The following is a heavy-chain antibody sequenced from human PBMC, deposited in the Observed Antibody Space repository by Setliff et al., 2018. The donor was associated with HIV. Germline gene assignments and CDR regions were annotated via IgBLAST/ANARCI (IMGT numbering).Heavy chain of an antibody. Sequence: LRLSCAASGFTFSSYAMGWVRQAPGKGLEWVSTIGAVGGPTHYAESVKGRFTISKDNSKNTLYLQMNSLRAEDMALYYCAKDINGYGTGYFDYWGQGTLVTVSS. D-gene: IGHD5-18*01. V-gene: IGHV3-23*01. J-gene: IGHJ4*02. CDR2: IGAVGGPT. CDR1: GFTFSSYA. CDR3: AKDINGYGTGYFDY.